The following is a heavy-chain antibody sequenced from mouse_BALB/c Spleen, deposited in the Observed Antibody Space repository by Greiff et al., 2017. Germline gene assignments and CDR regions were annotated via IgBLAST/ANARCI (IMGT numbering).Heavy chain of an antibody. V-gene: IGHV1S137*01. CDR3: ARWGLPYAMDY. D-gene: IGHD2-2*01. CDR2: ISTYYGDA. J-gene: IGHJ4*01. Sequence: QVQLKESGAELVRPGVSVKISCKGSGYTFTDYAMHWVKQSHAKSLEWIGVISTYYGDASYNQKFKGKATMTVDKSSSTAYMELARLTSEDPAIYYCARWGLPYAMDYWGQGTSVTVSS. CDR1: GYTFTDYA.